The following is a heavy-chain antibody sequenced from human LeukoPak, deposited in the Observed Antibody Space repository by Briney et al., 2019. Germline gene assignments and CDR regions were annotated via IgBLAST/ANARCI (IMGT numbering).Heavy chain of an antibody. V-gene: IGHV3-7*01. CDR1: GFTLSSYW. CDR2: INQDGSEK. Sequence: PGGSLRLSCAASGFTLSSYWMNWVRQAPGQGLEWVANINQDGSEKYYVDSVKGRFTISRDNAKASLYLQMNSLRAEDTAVYYCARVRTGSYRVDYWGQGTLLTVSS. D-gene: IGHD3-16*02. J-gene: IGHJ4*02. CDR3: ARVRTGSYRVDY.